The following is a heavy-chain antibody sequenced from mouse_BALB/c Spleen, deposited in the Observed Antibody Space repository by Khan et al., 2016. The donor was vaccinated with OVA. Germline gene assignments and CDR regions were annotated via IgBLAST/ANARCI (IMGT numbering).Heavy chain of an antibody. Sequence: EVQLQESGPGLVKPSQSLSLTCPFTGYSIPSDYAWNLIRQFPGNKLEWMGYISYSGSTNYNPALKSRISITRDTSKNQFFLQLNSVTTEDTATYYCARDGSRYNYAMDYWGQGTSVTVSS. V-gene: IGHV3-2*02. CDR3: ARDGSRYNYAMDY. CDR1: GYSIPSDYA. CDR2: ISYSGST. D-gene: IGHD2-3*01. J-gene: IGHJ4*01.